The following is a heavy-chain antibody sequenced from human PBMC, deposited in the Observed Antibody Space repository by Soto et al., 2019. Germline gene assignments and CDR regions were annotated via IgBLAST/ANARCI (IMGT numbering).Heavy chain of an antibody. V-gene: IGHV3-33*01. CDR2: IWYDGSNK. J-gene: IGHJ5*02. CDR3: ARDRRYCSGGSCFNWFDP. Sequence: WGALRLFCGASGFTFSSFGMHWGRQGPGEGVDVGAVIWYDGSNKYYADCVKGRFTISRDNSKNTLYLQMNSLRAEDTAVYYCARDRRYCSGGSCFNWFDPWGQGTLVTVSS. D-gene: IGHD2-15*01. CDR1: GFTFSSFG.